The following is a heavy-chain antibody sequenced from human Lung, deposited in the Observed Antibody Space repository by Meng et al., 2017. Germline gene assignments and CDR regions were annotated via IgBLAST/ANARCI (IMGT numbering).Heavy chain of an antibody. CDR3: ARGTRVSCTGVICYPFDF. V-gene: IGHV3-23*01. J-gene: IGHJ4*02. D-gene: IGHD2-8*02. CDR2: TAATDGGT. CDR1: GFTFSNYA. Sequence: EVQRLESGGGLVQPGGSLRLSCAASGFTFSNYAMSWVRQAPEKGLEWVLATAATDGGTYHAASVRGRFTISRDNSKNTLSLQMNSLRADDTAIYYCARGTRVSCTGVICYPFDFWGQGTLVTVSS.